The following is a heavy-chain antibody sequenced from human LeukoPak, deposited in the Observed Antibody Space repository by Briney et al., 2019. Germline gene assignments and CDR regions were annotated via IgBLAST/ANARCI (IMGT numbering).Heavy chain of an antibody. CDR2: IYYSGST. Sequence: SETLSLTCTVSGGSISSGGYYWSWIRQHPGKGLEWIGYIYYSGSTHYNPSLKSRVTISVDTSKNQFSLKLSSVTAADTAVYYCARGLVVPAAPVGWYFDLWGRGTLVTVSS. CDR3: ARGLVVPAAPVGWYFDL. J-gene: IGHJ2*01. D-gene: IGHD2-2*01. V-gene: IGHV4-31*03. CDR1: GGSISSGGYY.